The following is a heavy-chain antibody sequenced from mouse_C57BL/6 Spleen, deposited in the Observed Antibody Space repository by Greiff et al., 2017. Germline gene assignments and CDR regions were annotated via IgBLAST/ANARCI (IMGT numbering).Heavy chain of an antibody. D-gene: IGHD1-1*01. CDR3: ARSATVVDYWYFDV. CDR1: GYTLTSYW. J-gene: IGHJ1*03. CDR2: IEPSDSYT. V-gene: IGHV1-50*01. Sequence: VQLQQPGAELVKPGASVKLSCKASGYTLTSYWMQWVKQRPGQGLEWIGEIEPSDSYTNYNQKFKGKATLTEDTSSSTAYMQLSSLTSEDSAVYYCARSATVVDYWYFDVWGTGTTVTVSS.